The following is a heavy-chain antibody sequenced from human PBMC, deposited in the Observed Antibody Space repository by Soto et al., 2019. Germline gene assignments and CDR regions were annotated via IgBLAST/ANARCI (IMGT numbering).Heavy chain of an antibody. D-gene: IGHD6-19*01. Sequence: GASVKVSCKASGYTFTSYDINWVRQATGQGLEWMGWMNPNSGNTGYAQKFQGRVTMTRNTSISTAYMELSSLRSEDTAVYYCARGDPRYSSGWYGRSDYWGQGTLVPVSS. CDR3: ARGDPRYSSGWYGRSDY. V-gene: IGHV1-8*01. J-gene: IGHJ4*02. CDR1: GYTFTSYD. CDR2: MNPNSGNT.